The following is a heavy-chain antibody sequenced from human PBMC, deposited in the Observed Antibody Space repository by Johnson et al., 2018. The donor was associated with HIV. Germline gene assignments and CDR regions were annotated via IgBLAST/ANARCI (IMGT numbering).Heavy chain of an antibody. CDR3: ARESTAWGGEYVGYGLDV. D-gene: IGHD5-18*01. V-gene: IGHV3-9*01. CDR2: ISLNSGSI. J-gene: IGHJ3*01. Sequence: VQLVESGGGLVQPGGSLRLRCAASGFTFEDYAMHCVRQAPGKGLEWVSGISLNSGSIGYADSVKGRFTISRDNAKKSLYLEMKSLIVDDTAVYYCARESTAWGGEYVGYGLDVWGQGTLVAVS. CDR1: GFTFEDYA.